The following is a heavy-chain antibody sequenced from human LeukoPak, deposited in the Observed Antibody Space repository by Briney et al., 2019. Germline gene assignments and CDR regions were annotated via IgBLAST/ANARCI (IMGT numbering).Heavy chain of an antibody. CDR1: GFSFSRYW. J-gene: IGHJ4*02. Sequence: GGSLRLSCAASGFSFSRYWMHWVRQAPGKGLVWVSRISSDGNSTNYAGSVKGRFTISRDNSKNMVYLQMNSLRADDTAVYYCAKSVVVITFRFDDWGQGALVTVSS. CDR2: ISSDGNST. D-gene: IGHD2-15*01. V-gene: IGHV3-74*01. CDR3: AKSVVVITFRFDD.